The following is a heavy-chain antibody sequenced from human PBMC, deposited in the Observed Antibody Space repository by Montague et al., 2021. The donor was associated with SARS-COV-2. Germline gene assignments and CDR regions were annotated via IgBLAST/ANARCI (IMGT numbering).Heavy chain of an antibody. D-gene: IGHD3-22*01. CDR1: GGSFSNFY. Sequence: SETLSLTCAVYGGSFSNFYWSWIRQPPGKGLEWIGEINHRGYIDYNPSLESRVTITVDTSKNQFSLKVNSVTAADTAVYYCASAPRNSFGYWAYWGQGPLLTVSS. CDR2: INHRGYI. CDR3: ASAPRNSFGYWAY. V-gene: IGHV4-34*01. J-gene: IGHJ4*02.